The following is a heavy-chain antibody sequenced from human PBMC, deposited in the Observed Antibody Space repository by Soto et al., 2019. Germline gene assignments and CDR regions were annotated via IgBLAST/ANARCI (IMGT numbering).Heavy chain of an antibody. CDR1: GYTFTGCY. CDR2: ISAYNGNT. Sequence: ASVKVSCKASGYTFTGCYMHWVRQARGQGLEWMGWISAYNGNTNYAQKLQGRVTMTTDTSTSTAYMELRSLRSDDTAVYYCARERGFDYGDYTNWFDPWGQGTLVTVST. CDR3: ARERGFDYGDYTNWFDP. D-gene: IGHD4-17*01. J-gene: IGHJ5*02. V-gene: IGHV1-18*04.